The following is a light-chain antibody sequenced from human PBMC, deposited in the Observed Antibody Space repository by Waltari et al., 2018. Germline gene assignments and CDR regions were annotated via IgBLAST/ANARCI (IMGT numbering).Light chain of an antibody. V-gene: IGLV2-14*03. CDR1: SSTLGSFNY. CDR3: TSYTTTDTLYV. CDR2: DVS. J-gene: IGLJ1*01. Sequence: QSALTPPASVSGSPGQSITHSCTGTSSTLGSFNYCSRYQQYPGKAPKLIIFDVSNRPSGISDRFSGSKSGNTASLTISELQAEDEADYICTSYTTTDTLYVFGTGTQVTVL.